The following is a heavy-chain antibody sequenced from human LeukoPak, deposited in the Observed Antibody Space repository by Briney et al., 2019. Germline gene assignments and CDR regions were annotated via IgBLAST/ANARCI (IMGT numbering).Heavy chain of an antibody. CDR1: GYSLTELS. Sequence: ASVKVSCKVSGYSLTELSMHWVRQTPGKGLEWMGGFDPEDGETIYAQKFQGRVTMTEDTSTDTAYMELSSLRSEDTAVYYCAAVKTYFYDTSGYYFPLNAFDIWGQGTMVTVSS. V-gene: IGHV1-24*01. CDR3: AAVKTYFYDTSGYYFPLNAFDI. J-gene: IGHJ3*02. D-gene: IGHD3-22*01. CDR2: FDPEDGET.